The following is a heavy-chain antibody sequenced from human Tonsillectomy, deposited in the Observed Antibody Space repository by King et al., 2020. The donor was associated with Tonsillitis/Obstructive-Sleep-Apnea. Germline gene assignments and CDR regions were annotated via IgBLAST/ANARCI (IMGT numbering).Heavy chain of an antibody. CDR2: IYYSGST. D-gene: IGHD3-3*01. CDR3: ARIGGRFLELFIDY. CDR1: GGSISSSSYY. V-gene: IGHV4-39*01. Sequence: QLQESGPGLVKPSETLSLTCTVSGGSISSSSYYWGWIRQPPGKGLEWIGSIYYSGSTYYNPSLKSRVTISVDTSKNQFSLKLSSVTAADTAVYYCARIGGRFLELFIDYWGQGTLVTVSS. J-gene: IGHJ4*02.